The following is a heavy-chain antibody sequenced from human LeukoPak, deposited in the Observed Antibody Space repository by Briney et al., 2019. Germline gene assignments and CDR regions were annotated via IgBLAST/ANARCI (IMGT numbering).Heavy chain of an antibody. CDR1: GFPFDRYW. D-gene: IGHD3-16*01. CDR3: ARQPIYEAYFDF. CDR2: IKHDGSEK. J-gene: IGHJ4*02. Sequence: GGSLRLSCVASGFPFDRYWMSWVRQAPGKGLEWVANIKHDGSEKNFVDSVKGRFAISRDNAENSLFLQMNSLRADDTAVYFCARQPIYEAYFDFWGQGTLVTVSS. V-gene: IGHV3-7*01.